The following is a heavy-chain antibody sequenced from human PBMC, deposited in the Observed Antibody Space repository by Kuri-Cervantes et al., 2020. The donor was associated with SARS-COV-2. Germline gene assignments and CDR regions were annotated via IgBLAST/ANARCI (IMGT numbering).Heavy chain of an antibody. D-gene: IGHD3-3*01. CDR2: INHSGST. Sequence: SETLSLTCAVYGGPFSGYYWSWIRQPPGKGLEWIGEINHSGSTNYNPSLKSRVTISVDTSKNQFSLKLSSVTAADTAVYYCARGTSGRDDFWSGYYVGYYYYYGMDVWGQGTTVTVSS. J-gene: IGHJ6*02. CDR1: GGPFSGYY. CDR3: ARGTSGRDDFWSGYYVGYYYYYGMDV. V-gene: IGHV4-34*01.